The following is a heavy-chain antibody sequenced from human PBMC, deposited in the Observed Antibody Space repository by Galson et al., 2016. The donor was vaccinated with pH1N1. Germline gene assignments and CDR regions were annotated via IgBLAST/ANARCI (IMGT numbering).Heavy chain of an antibody. Sequence: SVKVSCKASGGTFGSYGINWVRQAPGQGLEWMGGIFPIFNTAKYAQNFQGRVTITADESTTTAYMELSSLRSEDTAVYYCAREDYYDTDLSDWYFDLWGRGTLLTVSS. J-gene: IGHJ2*01. CDR3: AREDYYDTDLSDWYFDL. CDR1: GGTFGSYG. D-gene: IGHD3-22*01. V-gene: IGHV1-69*13. CDR2: IFPIFNTA.